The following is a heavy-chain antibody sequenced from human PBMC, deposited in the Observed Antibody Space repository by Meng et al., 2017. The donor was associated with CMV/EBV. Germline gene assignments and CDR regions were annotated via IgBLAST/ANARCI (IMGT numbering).Heavy chain of an antibody. CDR1: GSISSYY. CDR3: AREEITMVRGVLNYFDY. J-gene: IGHJ4*02. D-gene: IGHD3-10*01. CDR2: IYTSGST. V-gene: IGHV4-4*07. Sequence: GSISSYYWSWIRQPAGKGLEWIGRIYTSGSTNYNPSLKSRVTMSVDTSKNQFSLKLSSVTAADTAVYYCAREEITMVRGVLNYFDYWGQGTPVTVSS.